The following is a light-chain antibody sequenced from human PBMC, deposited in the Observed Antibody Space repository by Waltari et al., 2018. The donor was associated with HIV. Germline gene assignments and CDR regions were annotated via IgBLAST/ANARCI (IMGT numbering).Light chain of an antibody. J-gene: IGLJ1*01. Sequence: HSALTHPASVSGSPGQSITLSCPGPSIAVGSYKVFSWYQKHPGKAPKLMFYEVSKPPVVVYKCVSGSNSGNTAPLTSARRQDEDEADYYCCSYAGSTPHVFGTGTKVTVL. V-gene: IGLV2-23*02. CDR1: SIAVGSYKV. CDR2: EVS. CDR3: CSYAGSTPHV.